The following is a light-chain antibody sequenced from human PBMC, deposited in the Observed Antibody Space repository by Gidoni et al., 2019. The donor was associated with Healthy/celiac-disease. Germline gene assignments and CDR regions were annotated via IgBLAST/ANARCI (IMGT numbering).Light chain of an antibody. Sequence: EIVMTQSPATLSVSPGERATLSCRASQSVSSILAWYQQKPGQAPRLLIYGASTRATGIPARFSGSGSGTEFTLTISSLQSEDFAVYYCQQYNNWPPLTFXGXTKVEIK. CDR2: GAS. J-gene: IGKJ4*01. CDR1: QSVSSI. V-gene: IGKV3-15*01. CDR3: QQYNNWPPLT.